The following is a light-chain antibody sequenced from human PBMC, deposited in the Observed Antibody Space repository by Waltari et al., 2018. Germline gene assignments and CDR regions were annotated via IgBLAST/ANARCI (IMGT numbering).Light chain of an antibody. J-gene: IGLJ2*01. CDR3: QSYDSSLSAHVV. CDR1: SSNIGAGYD. V-gene: IGLV1-40*01. Sequence: QSVLTQPPSVSGAPGQRVTISCTGSSSNIGAGYDVHWYQQRPGTAPNLLIYGNSNRPAGVPDRFSGSRSGTSASLAITGLQAEDEADYYCQSYDSSLSAHVVFGGGTKLTVL. CDR2: GNS.